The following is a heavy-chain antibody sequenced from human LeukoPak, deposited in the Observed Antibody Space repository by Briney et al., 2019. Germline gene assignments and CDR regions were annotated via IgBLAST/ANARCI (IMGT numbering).Heavy chain of an antibody. D-gene: IGHD2-21*01. J-gene: IGHJ4*02. CDR2: ISYSGST. CDR1: DDSISSNDYY. CDR3: ARRCAGGDCYGDFDY. V-gene: IGHV4-39*01. Sequence: SEPLSLTCTVSDDSISSNDYYWGWIRQPPGKGLEWIGSISYSGSTYYKPSLKSRVTISVDTSKNQFSLKLSSVTAADTAVYYCARRCAGGDCYGDFDYWGQGTLVTVSS.